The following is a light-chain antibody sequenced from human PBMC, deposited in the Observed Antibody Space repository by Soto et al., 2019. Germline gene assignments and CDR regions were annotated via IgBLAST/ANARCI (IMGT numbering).Light chain of an antibody. CDR2: KAS. V-gene: IGKV1-5*03. Sequence: DIQMTQSPSTLSASVGDRVTITCRASLIFSNWLSWYQHKPGTAPNLLIYKASTLQCGVPSRFSGSGSGTEFTLTISSLQPDDSATYYCQQYSDNWTFGQGTKV. CDR1: LIFSNW. CDR3: QQYSDNWT. J-gene: IGKJ1*01.